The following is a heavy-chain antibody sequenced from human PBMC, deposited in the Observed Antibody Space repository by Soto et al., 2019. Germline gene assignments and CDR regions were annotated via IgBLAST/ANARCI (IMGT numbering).Heavy chain of an antibody. CDR2: IYHGGST. Sequence: PSETLSLTCAVYGGSFSGYYWSWIRQPPGKGLEWIGSIYHGGSTYYNPSLNSRVTLSIDMTNNHVSLILNSVTAADTAVYYCARVGPWVPYYYDSSPYTFENWFDPWGQGTLVTSPQ. J-gene: IGHJ5*02. V-gene: IGHV4-34*01. CDR3: ARVGPWVPYYYDSSPYTFENWFDP. CDR1: GGSFSGYY. D-gene: IGHD3-22*01.